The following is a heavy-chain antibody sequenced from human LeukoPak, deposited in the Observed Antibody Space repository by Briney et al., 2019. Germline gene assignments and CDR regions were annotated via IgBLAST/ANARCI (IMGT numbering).Heavy chain of an antibody. J-gene: IGHJ3*02. D-gene: IGHD1-1*01. Sequence: GGSLRLSCAASEFTVSSKDKTWVRQAPGKGLEWVSVMFSGGSTFYADSVKGRFTISRDNSKNTLYLQMNSLRAEDTAVYYCARGYERDAFDIWGQGTMVTVSS. V-gene: IGHV3-66*01. CDR2: MFSGGST. CDR1: EFTVSSKD. CDR3: ARGYERDAFDI.